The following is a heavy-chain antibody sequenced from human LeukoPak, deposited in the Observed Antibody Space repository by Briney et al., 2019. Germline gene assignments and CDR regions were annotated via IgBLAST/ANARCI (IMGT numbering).Heavy chain of an antibody. Sequence: PGGSLRLSCAASGFTFRSYAMSWVRQAPGKGLEWVSAISGSGGSTYYADSVKGRFTISRDNSKNTLYLQMNSLRAEDTAVYYCAKDAVFPRRGAPGLVVPAAMPPRGPSDYWGQGTLVNVSS. V-gene: IGHV3-23*01. J-gene: IGHJ4*02. D-gene: IGHD2-2*01. CDR2: ISGSGGST. CDR1: GFTFRSYA. CDR3: AKDAVFPRRGAPGLVVPAAMPPRGPSDY.